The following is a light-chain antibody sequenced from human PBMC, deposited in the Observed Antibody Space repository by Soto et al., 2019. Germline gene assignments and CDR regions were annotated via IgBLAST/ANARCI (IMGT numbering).Light chain of an antibody. Sequence: DIQMTQSPSSLSASVGDRVTITCRASQSIPTHLNWYQQKPGKAPRLLIYAASSLQSGVPPSFSGSGSGTDFTLTISSLQPEDIATCYGQYRGTFGRGTKVEV. CDR3: QYRGT. CDR2: AAS. CDR1: QSIPTH. V-gene: IGKV1-39*01. J-gene: IGKJ1*01.